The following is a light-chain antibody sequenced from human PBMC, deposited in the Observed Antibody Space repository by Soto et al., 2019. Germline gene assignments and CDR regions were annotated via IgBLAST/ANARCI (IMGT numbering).Light chain of an antibody. CDR1: QSVSSY. CDR2: DAS. CDR3: QQRSNWPPFT. J-gene: IGKJ3*01. V-gene: IGKV3-11*01. Sequence: PGERATLSCRASQSVSSYLAWYQQKPGQAPRRLIYDASNRATGIPARFSGSGSGTDFTLTISSLEPEDFAVYYCQQRSNWPPFTFGPGTKVDI.